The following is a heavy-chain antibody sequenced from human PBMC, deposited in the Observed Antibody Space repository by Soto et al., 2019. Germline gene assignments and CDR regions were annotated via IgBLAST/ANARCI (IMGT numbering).Heavy chain of an antibody. Sequence: EASVKVSCKASGYTFTSYYMHWVRQAPGQGLEWMGIINPSGGSTSYAQKFQGRVTMTRDTSTSTVYMELSSLRSEDTAVYYCARTLGYNWNEPMALHALDIWGQGTMVTVSS. V-gene: IGHV1-46*01. CDR1: GYTFTSYY. D-gene: IGHD1-1*01. J-gene: IGHJ3*02. CDR3: ARTLGYNWNEPMALHALDI. CDR2: INPSGGST.